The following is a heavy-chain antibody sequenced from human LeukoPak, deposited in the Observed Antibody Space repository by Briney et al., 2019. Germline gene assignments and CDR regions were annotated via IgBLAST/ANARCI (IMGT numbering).Heavy chain of an antibody. Sequence: SGTLSLTRTVSGGSISSSSYYWGWIRQPPGKGLEWIGSIYYSGSTYYNPSLKSRVTISVDTSKNQFSLKLSSVTAADTAVYYCASKFRGYSYGKHQPSDYWGQGTLVTVSS. V-gene: IGHV4-39*01. CDR3: ASKFRGYSYGKHQPSDY. J-gene: IGHJ4*02. CDR2: IYYSGST. CDR1: GGSISSSSYY. D-gene: IGHD5-18*01.